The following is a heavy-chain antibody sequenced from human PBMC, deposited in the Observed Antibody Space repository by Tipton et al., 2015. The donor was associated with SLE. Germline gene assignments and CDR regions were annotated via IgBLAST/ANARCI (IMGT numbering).Heavy chain of an antibody. Sequence: TLSLTCAVYGGSFSGYYWSWIRQPPGKGLEWIGEINHSGSTNYNPSLNSRVTISVDTSKNQFSLKLSSVTAADTAVYYCASGVIAATSDYWGQGTLVTVSS. V-gene: IGHV4-34*01. CDR3: ASGVIAATSDY. CDR2: INHSGST. J-gene: IGHJ4*02. D-gene: IGHD2-15*01. CDR1: GGSFSGYY.